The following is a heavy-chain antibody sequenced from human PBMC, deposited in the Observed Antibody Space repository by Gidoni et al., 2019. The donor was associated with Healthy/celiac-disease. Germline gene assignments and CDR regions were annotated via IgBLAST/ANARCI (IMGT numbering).Heavy chain of an antibody. CDR3: ARDPYSGSYFVNSAIDY. CDR2: IWYDGSNK. V-gene: IGHV3-33*01. CDR1: GFTFSSYG. Sequence: QVQLVESGGGVVQPGRSLRLSCAASGFTFSSYGMHWVRQAPGKGLEWVAVIWYDGSNKYYADSVKGRFTISRDNSKNTLYLQMNSLRAEDTAVYYCARDPYSGSYFVNSAIDYWGQGTLVTVSS. J-gene: IGHJ4*02. D-gene: IGHD1-26*01.